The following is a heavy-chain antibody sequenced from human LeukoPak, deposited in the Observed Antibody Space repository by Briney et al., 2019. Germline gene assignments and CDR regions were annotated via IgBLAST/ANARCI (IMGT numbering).Heavy chain of an antibody. Sequence: TGGSLRLSCAASGFTVSSNYMSWVRQAPGKGLEWVSVIYSGGSTYYADSVKGRFTISRDNSKNTLYLQMNSLRAEGTAVYYCARSPAGTEYFQHWGRGTLVTVSS. D-gene: IGHD2-2*01. V-gene: IGHV3-53*01. CDR1: GFTVSSNY. J-gene: IGHJ1*01. CDR2: IYSGGST. CDR3: ARSPAGTEYFQH.